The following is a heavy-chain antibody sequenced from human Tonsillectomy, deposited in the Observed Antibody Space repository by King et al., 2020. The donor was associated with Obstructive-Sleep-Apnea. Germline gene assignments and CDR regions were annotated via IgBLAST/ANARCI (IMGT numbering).Heavy chain of an antibody. D-gene: IGHD1-26*01. CDR1: GFTFSSYN. CDR3: ARDWVGATQDLYHFDY. CDR2: ISSSSSYI. V-gene: IGHV3-21*01. J-gene: IGHJ4*02. Sequence: VQLVESGGGLVKPGGSLRLSCAASGFTFSSYNMNWVRQAPGKGLEWVSSISSSSSYIYYADSVKGRFTISRDNAKNSLYLQMNSLRAEDTAVYYCARDWVGATQDLYHFDYWGQGTLVTVSS.